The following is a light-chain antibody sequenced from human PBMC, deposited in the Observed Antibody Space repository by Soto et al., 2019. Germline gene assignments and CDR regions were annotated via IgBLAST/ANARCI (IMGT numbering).Light chain of an antibody. J-gene: IGKJ1*01. V-gene: IGKV3-15*01. CDR2: GAS. CDR3: YQYNNWPPRT. Sequence: GLTQTEATLSVSARGGDPVSRLAIKSINRQLAWYQHKAGQAPRLLISGASTGATGIPARFIGSGSGTKVSLIIISSQYSDFAAFYCYQYNNWPPRTFGQGTKVDIK. CDR1: KSINRQ.